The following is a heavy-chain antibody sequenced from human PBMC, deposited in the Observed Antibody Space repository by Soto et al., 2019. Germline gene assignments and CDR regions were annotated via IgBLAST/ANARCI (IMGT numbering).Heavy chain of an antibody. CDR1: GFTFTDYW. D-gene: IGHD3-16*01. Sequence: EVHLVQSGGGLVQPGGSLRLSCAASGFTFTDYWMHWVRQSPGKGLVWLSHIHSDGATTTYADSVKGRFTISRDNARNTVSLQMNDLRAEDTAVYYCARGGVGSFDYWGQGALVSVSS. V-gene: IGHV3-74*03. J-gene: IGHJ4*02. CDR2: IHSDGATT. CDR3: ARGGVGSFDY.